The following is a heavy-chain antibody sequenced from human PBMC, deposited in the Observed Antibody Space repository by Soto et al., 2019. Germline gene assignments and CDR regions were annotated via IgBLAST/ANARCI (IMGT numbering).Heavy chain of an antibody. CDR2: ISSSGSTI. V-gene: IGHV3-11*01. J-gene: IGHJ6*02. CDR1: GFTFSDYY. D-gene: IGHD3-9*01. CDR3: AREALDILTGGDYYYGMDV. Sequence: VGSLRLSCAASGFTFSDYYMSWIRQAPGKGLEWVSYISSSGSTIYYADSVKGRFTISRDNAKNSLYLQMNSLRAEDTAVYYCAREALDILTGGDYYYGMDVWGQGTTVTVSS.